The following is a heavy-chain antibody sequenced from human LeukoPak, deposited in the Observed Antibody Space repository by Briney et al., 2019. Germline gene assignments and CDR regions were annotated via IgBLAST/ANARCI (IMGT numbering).Heavy chain of an antibody. CDR1: GYTLTELS. CDR2: FDPEDGET. Sequence: ASVKVSCKVSGYTLTELSMHWVRQAPGKGLEWMGGFDPEDGETIYAQKFQGRVTMTEDTSTDTAYMELSSLRSEDTAVYYCATGTFARLRLGELSFDYWGQGTLVTVS. D-gene: IGHD3-16*02. CDR3: ATGTFARLRLGELSFDY. V-gene: IGHV1-24*01. J-gene: IGHJ4*02.